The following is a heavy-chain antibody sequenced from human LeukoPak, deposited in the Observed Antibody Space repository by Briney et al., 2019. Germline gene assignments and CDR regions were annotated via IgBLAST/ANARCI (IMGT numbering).Heavy chain of an antibody. CDR2: INPNSGDT. D-gene: IGHD4-11*01. Sequence: ASVKVSCKASGYTFTGYYVNWVRQAPGQGLEWMGRINPNSGDTKYAQNFQGRVTITRDTSITTAYLELSRLTSDDTAVYYCVGDSSILSGDYYYYMDVWGKGTTVTVSS. V-gene: IGHV1-2*06. J-gene: IGHJ6*03. CDR1: GYTFTGYY. CDR3: VGDSSILSGDYYYYMDV.